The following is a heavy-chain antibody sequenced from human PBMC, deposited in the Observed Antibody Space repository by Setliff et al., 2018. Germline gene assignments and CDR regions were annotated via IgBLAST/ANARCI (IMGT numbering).Heavy chain of an antibody. V-gene: IGHV7-4-1*02. CDR3: ARAQSWSGGPYYFDN. CDR1: GYTFATYA. D-gene: IGHD3-3*01. CDR2: INTNTGNP. Sequence: GASVKVSCKASGYTFATYAIHWVRQAPGQGLEWMGWINTNTGNPTYAQGFTGRFVFSLDTSVSTAYLQISSLKAEDTAVYYCARAQSWSGGPYYFDNWGQGTLVTVS. J-gene: IGHJ4*02.